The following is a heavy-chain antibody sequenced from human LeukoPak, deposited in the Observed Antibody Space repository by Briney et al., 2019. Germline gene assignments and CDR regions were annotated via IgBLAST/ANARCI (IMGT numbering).Heavy chain of an antibody. CDR2: IYYSGST. J-gene: IGHJ4*02. CDR1: GGSISSGDYH. CDR3: ARGSTPKTSPGDY. Sequence: SETLSLTCTVSGGSISSGDYHWSWIRQPPGKGLEWIGYIYYSGSTYYNPSLKSRVTISVDTSKNQFSLKLSSVTAADTAVYYCARGSTPKTSPGDYWGQGTLVTVSS. V-gene: IGHV4-30-4*08.